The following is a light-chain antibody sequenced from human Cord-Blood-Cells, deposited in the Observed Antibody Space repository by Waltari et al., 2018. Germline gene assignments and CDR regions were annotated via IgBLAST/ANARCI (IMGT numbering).Light chain of an antibody. CDR3: SSYTSSSTLV. Sequence: QSALTQPASVSGSPGQSITISCTGPSSDVGGYNYVSWYQQHPGKAPKPMIYDVSKRPSVVSNRFSGSKYGNTASLTISGLQAEDEADYYCSSYTSSSTLVFGGGTKLTVL. CDR2: DVS. J-gene: IGLJ3*02. V-gene: IGLV2-14*01. CDR1: SSDVGGYNY.